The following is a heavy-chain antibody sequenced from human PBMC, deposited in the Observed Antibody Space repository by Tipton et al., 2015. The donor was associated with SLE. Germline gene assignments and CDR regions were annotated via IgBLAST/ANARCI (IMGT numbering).Heavy chain of an antibody. CDR1: GFTFSSYV. D-gene: IGHD3-10*01. CDR3: ASWLGGY. V-gene: IGHV3-23*01. Sequence: SLRLSCAASGFTFSSYVMNWVRQAPGKGLEWVSSISDSGDNTYYADSVKGRFTISRDKSKNTLYLQMNSLRAEDTAVYYCASWLGGYWGQGTLVTVSS. J-gene: IGHJ4*02. CDR2: ISDSGDNT.